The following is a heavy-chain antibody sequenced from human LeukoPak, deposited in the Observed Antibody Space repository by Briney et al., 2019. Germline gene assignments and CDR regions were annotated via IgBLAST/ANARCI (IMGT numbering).Heavy chain of an antibody. CDR1: GFTFSSYS. D-gene: IGHD6-13*01. V-gene: IGHV3-21*01. CDR3: ARYGSAAGLDYYMDV. Sequence: GGFLRLSCAASGFTFSSYSMNWVRQAPGKGLEWVSSISSSSSYIYYADSVKGRFTISRDNAKNSLYLQMNSLRAEDTAVYYCARYGSAAGLDYYMDVWGKGTTVTVSS. J-gene: IGHJ6*03. CDR2: ISSSSSYI.